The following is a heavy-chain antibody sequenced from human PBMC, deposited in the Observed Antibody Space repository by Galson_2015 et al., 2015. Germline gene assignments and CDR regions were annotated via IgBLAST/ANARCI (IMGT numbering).Heavy chain of an antibody. CDR1: GFIFRNYA. D-gene: IGHD6-19*01. Sequence: SLRLSCAASGFIFRNYAMTWVRQGPGKGLDWVSVISGSGGWTYYADSVKGRFNISRDNSKNTLYLQMSSLRAEDTPIYYCTKSNSLQDDNGWYYFDHWGQGTLVTVSS. J-gene: IGHJ4*02. V-gene: IGHV3-23*01. CDR2: ISGSGGWT. CDR3: TKSNSLQDDNGWYYFDH.